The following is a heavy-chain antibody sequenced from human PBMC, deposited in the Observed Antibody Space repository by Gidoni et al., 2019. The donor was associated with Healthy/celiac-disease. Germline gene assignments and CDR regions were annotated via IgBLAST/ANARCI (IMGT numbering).Heavy chain of an antibody. CDR1: GFTFSSYS. Sequence: EVQLVESGGGRVTPGGSLRLSCAASGFTFSSYSMNWVRQAPGKGLEWVSYIRSISSYIYYQYSVKGRFTISRENGKNSMYLENNRLRAEDTALYYWSRDGMGATEFDYRGQGTLVTVSS. J-gene: IGHJ4*02. CDR3: SRDGMGATEFDY. V-gene: IGHV3-21*01. CDR2: IRSISSYI. D-gene: IGHD1-26*01.